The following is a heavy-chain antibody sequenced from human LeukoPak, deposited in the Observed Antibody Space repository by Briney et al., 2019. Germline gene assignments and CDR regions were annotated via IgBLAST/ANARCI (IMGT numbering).Heavy chain of an antibody. D-gene: IGHD1-26*01. CDR1: GFTFSDYG. Sequence: PGGSLRLSCATSGFTFSDYGMNWVRQAPGKGLEWVSSISGRNNGEYTYYADSVEGRFTISRDSSKNTVYLHMNSLRGEDTAVYYCARGTSGAYYQFDYWGQGALVTVSS. J-gene: IGHJ4*02. CDR2: ISGRNNGEYT. CDR3: ARGTSGAYYQFDY. V-gene: IGHV3-23*01.